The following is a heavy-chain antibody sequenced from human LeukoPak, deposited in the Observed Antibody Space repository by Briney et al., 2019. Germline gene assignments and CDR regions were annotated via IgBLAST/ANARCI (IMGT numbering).Heavy chain of an antibody. CDR1: GFTFSSYG. Sequence: GGSLRLSCAASGFTFSSYGMHWVRQAPGKGLEWVAFIRYDGSNKYYADSVKGRFTISRDNSKNTLYLQMNGLRAEDTAVYYCAKDRESGYYPYYFDYWGQGTLVTVSS. J-gene: IGHJ4*02. CDR3: AKDRESGYYPYYFDY. V-gene: IGHV3-30*02. CDR2: IRYDGSNK. D-gene: IGHD3-22*01.